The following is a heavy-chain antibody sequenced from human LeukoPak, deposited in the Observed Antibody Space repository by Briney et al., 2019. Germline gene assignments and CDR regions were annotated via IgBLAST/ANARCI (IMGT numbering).Heavy chain of an antibody. CDR1: GFTFSTFT. V-gene: IGHV3-21*01. Sequence: GGSLRLSCVVSGFTFSTFTMNWVRQAPGKGLEWVSCISSSSSYIYHADSVKGRFTISRDNAKNSLYLQMNSLRAEDTAVYYCAELGITMIGGVWGKGTTVTISS. J-gene: IGHJ6*04. CDR3: AELGITMIGGV. CDR2: ISSSSSYI. D-gene: IGHD3-10*02.